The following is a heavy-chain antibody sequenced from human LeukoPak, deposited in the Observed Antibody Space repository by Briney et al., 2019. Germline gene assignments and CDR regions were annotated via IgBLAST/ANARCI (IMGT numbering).Heavy chain of an antibody. CDR3: ARAVGATLYNWFDL. D-gene: IGHD1-26*01. Sequence: ASVTVSFMSSVYSFTHYFMHWVRQAPGKGGEGMGWISAYNGNTNYAQNLQVRVTITTDTTTSTAYMELRSLRSDDTAVYYCARAVGATLYNWFDLWGQGTLVTVSS. V-gene: IGHV1-18*04. J-gene: IGHJ5*02. CDR1: VYSFTHYF. CDR2: ISAYNGNT.